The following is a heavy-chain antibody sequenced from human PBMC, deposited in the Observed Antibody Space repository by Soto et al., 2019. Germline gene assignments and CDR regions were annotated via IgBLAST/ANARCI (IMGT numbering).Heavy chain of an antibody. J-gene: IGHJ4*02. CDR1: GYTFTVYY. V-gene: IGHV1-2*04. CDR3: VRDGGMATVPTLDFDY. D-gene: IGHD4-4*01. Sequence: VSVKVSCKASGYTFTVYYIHWVRQAPGQGLEWMGWINPNSGGTNYAQKFQGWVTMTRDTSISTAYMELSRLRSDDTAVYYCVRDGGMATVPTLDFDYWGQGTLVTVSS. CDR2: INPNSGGT.